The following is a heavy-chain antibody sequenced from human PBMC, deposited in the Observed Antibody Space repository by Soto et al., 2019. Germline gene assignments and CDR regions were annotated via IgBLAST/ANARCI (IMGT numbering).Heavy chain of an antibody. CDR2: IIPIFGTA. V-gene: IGHV1-69*13. CDR1: GGTFSSYA. CDR3: ARDLPSYCGGDCYTYDAFDI. Sequence: ASVKVSCKASGGTFSSYAISWVRQAPGQGLEWMGGIIPIFGTANYAQKFQGRVTITADESTSTAYMELSSLRSEDTAVYYCARDLPSYCGGDCYTYDAFDIWGQGTMVTVSS. D-gene: IGHD2-21*02. J-gene: IGHJ3*02.